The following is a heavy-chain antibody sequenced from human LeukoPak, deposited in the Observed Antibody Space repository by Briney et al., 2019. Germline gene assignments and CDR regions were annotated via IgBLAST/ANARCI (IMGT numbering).Heavy chain of an antibody. V-gene: IGHV3-7*01. CDR3: AKEDIVVVVAATAEGSFDY. Sequence: GGSLRLSCAASGFTFSRYWMSWVRQAPGKGLEWVANIKEDGGEKFHVDSVKGRFTISRDNSKNTLYLQMNSLRAEDTAVYYCAKEDIVVVVAATAEGSFDYWGQGTLVTVSS. CDR1: GFTFSRYW. D-gene: IGHD2-15*01. CDR2: IKEDGGEK. J-gene: IGHJ4*02.